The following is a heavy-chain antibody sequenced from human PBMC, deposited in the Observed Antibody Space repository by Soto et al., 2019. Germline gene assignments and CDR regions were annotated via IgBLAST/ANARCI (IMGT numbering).Heavy chain of an antibody. CDR2: IYYSGST. CDR3: ARRTNDPSGHYYRVGADYFDY. Sequence: QVQLQESGPGLVKPSQTLSLTCTVSGGSISSGGYYWNWIRQHPGKGLEWIGYIYYSGSTYYNPSLKSRVSISIDTSKNQFSLKLSSVTAADTAVYYCARRTNDPSGHYYRVGADYFDYWGQGTLVTVSS. V-gene: IGHV4-31*03. CDR1: GGSISSGGYY. J-gene: IGHJ4*02. D-gene: IGHD3-22*01.